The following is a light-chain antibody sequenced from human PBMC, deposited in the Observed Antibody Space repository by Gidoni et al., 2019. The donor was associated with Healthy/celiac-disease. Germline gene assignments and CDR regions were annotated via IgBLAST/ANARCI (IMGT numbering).Light chain of an antibody. CDR3: QQYGSSPRT. CDR2: GAS. Sequence: EIVLTQSPGTLSLSPGERATLSCSASQRVSRGYLAWYQQKPGQAPRLLIYGASSRATGIPDRFSGSGSGTDFTLTISRLEPEDFAVYYCQQYGSSPRTFGQGTKLEIK. J-gene: IGKJ2*01. V-gene: IGKV3-20*01. CDR1: QRVSRGY.